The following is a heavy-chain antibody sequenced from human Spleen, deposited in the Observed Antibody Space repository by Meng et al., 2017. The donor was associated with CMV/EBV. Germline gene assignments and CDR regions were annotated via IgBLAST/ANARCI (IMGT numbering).Heavy chain of an antibody. J-gene: IGHJ4*02. D-gene: IGHD6-19*01. CDR3: AKDLDSSGWAGLFDY. CDR1: GFTVSSNY. V-gene: IGHV3-53*01. Sequence: GESLKISCAASGFTVSSNYMSWVRQAPGKGLEWVSVIYSGGSTYYADSVKGRFTISRDNSKNTLYFEMNNLRPEDTAVYYCAKDLDSSGWAGLFDYWGQGTLVTVSS. CDR2: IYSGGST.